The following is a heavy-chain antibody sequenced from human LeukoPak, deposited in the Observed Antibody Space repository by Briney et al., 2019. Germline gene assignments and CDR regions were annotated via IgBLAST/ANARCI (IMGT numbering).Heavy chain of an antibody. J-gene: IGHJ6*02. Sequence: GGSLRLSCAASGFTFSSYAMSWVRQAPGKGLEWVSAISGSGGSTYYADSVKGRFTISRDNSENTLYLQMNSLRAEDTAVYYCAKVAYCSGGSCYPASYYYYGMDVWGQGTTVTVSS. D-gene: IGHD2-15*01. CDR2: ISGSGGST. V-gene: IGHV3-23*01. CDR1: GFTFSSYA. CDR3: AKVAYCSGGSCYPASYYYYGMDV.